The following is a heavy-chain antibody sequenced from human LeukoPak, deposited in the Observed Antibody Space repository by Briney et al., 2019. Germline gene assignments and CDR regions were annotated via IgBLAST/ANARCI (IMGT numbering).Heavy chain of an antibody. Sequence: GGSLRLSCAASGLTFSSHWMHWVRQAPGKGLEWVSTISGPGGATFYADSVKGRFTISRDNPKNTLYLQMNSLRVEDTAVCYCAKEEYSSVRGAFDIWGQGTMVTVSS. CDR2: ISGPGGAT. J-gene: IGHJ3*02. V-gene: IGHV3-23*01. D-gene: IGHD6-19*01. CDR1: GLTFSSHW. CDR3: AKEEYSSVRGAFDI.